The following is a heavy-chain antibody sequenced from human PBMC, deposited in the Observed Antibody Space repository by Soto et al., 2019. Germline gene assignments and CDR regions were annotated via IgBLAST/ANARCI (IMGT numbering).Heavy chain of an antibody. J-gene: IGHJ4*02. CDR1: GGSFSGYF. Sequence: QVQLQQWGAGLLKPSETLSLTCAVYGGSFSGYFWSWIRQPPGKGLEWIGEINHSGRTKYNPSLKSRVSISVDTSKNQFSLKLSSVTAADTAVYYCARGTTEWGQGTLVTVSS. D-gene: IGHD1-1*01. CDR2: INHSGRT. CDR3: ARGTTE. V-gene: IGHV4-34*01.